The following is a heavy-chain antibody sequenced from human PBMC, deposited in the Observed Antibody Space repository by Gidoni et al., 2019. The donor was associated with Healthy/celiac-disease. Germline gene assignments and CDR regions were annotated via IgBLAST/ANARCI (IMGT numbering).Heavy chain of an antibody. J-gene: IGHJ6*02. CDR3: ARGNYYYGMDV. CDR1: GFTFSSYW. Sequence: EVQLVESGGGLVQPGGSLRLSCAASGFTFSSYWMSWVRQAPVKGLEWLANIKQDGSEKYYVDSVKGRFTISRDNAKNSLYLQMNSLRAEDTAVYYCARGNYYYGMDVWGQGTTVTVSS. CDR2: IKQDGSEK. V-gene: IGHV3-7*01.